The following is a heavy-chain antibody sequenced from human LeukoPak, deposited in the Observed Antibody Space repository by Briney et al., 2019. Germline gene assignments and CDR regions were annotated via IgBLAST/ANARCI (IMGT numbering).Heavy chain of an antibody. CDR2: ISGSGGST. V-gene: IGHV3-23*01. CDR3: AKDLNYDTGSYYTPEG. CDR1: GFTFSTYA. J-gene: IGHJ4*02. D-gene: IGHD3-10*01. Sequence: GGSLRLSCAASGFTFSTYAMSWVRQAPGKGLEWVSNISGSGGSTHYSDSVKGRFTISRDNSKNTLYLQINSLRAEDTAVYYCAKDLNYDTGSYYTPEGWGQRTLVTAS.